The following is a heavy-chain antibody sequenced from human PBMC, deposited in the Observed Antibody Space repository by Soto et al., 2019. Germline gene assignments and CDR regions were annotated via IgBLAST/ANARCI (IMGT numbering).Heavy chain of an antibody. CDR1: GYIIKNYW. CDR3: FRGGVTSRTFDY. D-gene: IGHD3-16*01. CDR2: IFPGDSDT. Sequence: PXESLTISRKASGYIIKNYWIGWVRQMPGQGLEWMGIIFPGDSDTRYSPSFQGHVTISVDKSISTAYVQWSSLKASDSAIYYCFRGGVTSRTFDYWGQGTLVTVSS. J-gene: IGHJ4*02. V-gene: IGHV5-51*01.